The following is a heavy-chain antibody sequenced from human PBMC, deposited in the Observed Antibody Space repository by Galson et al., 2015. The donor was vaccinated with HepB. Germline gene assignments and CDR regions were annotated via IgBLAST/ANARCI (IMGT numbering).Heavy chain of an antibody. CDR2: ISSSGTYI. CDR3: ARENPWTRYIDA. Sequence: SLRLSCAASGFSFSHFGLNWVRQAPGKGLEWVSFISSSGTYIYYADSVRGRFTISRDNAKNLLYLQINSLRAEDTAVFYCARENPWTRYIDAWGQGTQVIVSS. CDR1: GFSFSHFG. J-gene: IGHJ4*02. V-gene: IGHV3-21*01. D-gene: IGHD1-14*01.